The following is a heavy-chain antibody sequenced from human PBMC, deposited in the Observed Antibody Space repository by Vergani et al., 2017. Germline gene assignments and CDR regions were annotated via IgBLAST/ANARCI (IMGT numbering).Heavy chain of an antibody. J-gene: IGHJ3*02. CDR2: IGTAGDP. V-gene: IGHV3-13*05. CDR3: ARGPGCGGDCSWHAFDI. CDR1: GFTFSSYD. D-gene: IGHD2-21*01. Sequence: EVQLVESGGGLVQPGGSLRLSCAASGFTFSSYDMHWVRQAIGKGLEWVSAIGTAGDPYYPGSVKGRFTISRENAKNSLYLQMNSLRAGDTAVYYCARGPGCGGDCSWHAFDIWGQGTMVTVSS.